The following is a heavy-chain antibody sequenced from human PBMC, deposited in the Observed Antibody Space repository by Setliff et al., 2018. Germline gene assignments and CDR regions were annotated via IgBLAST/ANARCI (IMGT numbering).Heavy chain of an antibody. Sequence: GESLKISCAASGFTFNGYAMNWVRQVPGKGLEWVAVISSDGNIKFHAESVKGRFTISRDNSKNTQYLQMHSLRVEDTAVYYCAREYYDSSGFSYGMDVWGQGTTVTVSS. CDR2: ISSDGNIK. D-gene: IGHD3-22*01. V-gene: IGHV3-30-3*01. CDR3: AREYYDSSGFSYGMDV. CDR1: GFTFNGYA. J-gene: IGHJ6*02.